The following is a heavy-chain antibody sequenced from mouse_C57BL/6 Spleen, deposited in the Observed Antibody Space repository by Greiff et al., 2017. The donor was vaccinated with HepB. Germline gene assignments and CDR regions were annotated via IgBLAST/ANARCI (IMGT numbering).Heavy chain of an antibody. CDR2: IRSKSNNYAT. D-gene: IGHD1-1*01. J-gene: IGHJ4*01. CDR3: VRQITTVVEGYAMDY. Sequence: EVKLVESGGGLVQPKGSLKLSCAASGFSFNTYAMNWVRQAPGKGLEWVARIRSKSNNYATYYADSVKDRFTISRDDSESMLYLQMNNLKTEDTAMYYCVRQITTVVEGYAMDYWGQGTSVTVSS. V-gene: IGHV10-1*01. CDR1: GFSFNTYA.